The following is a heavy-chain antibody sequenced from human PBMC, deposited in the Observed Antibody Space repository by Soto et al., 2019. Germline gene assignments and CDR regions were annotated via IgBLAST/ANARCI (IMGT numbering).Heavy chain of an antibody. Sequence: SCPTLVNPTQTLTLTFTLSGFSLSTSGVGVGWIRQPPGKALEWLALIYWDDDKRYSPSLKSRVTITKDTSKNQVALTMTNMDPVDTATYYCTLSTIVGTILRFDFWGQGTLVTV. J-gene: IGHJ4*02. CDR1: GFSLSTSGVG. D-gene: IGHD5-12*01. V-gene: IGHV2-5*02. CDR2: IYWDDDK. CDR3: TLSTIVGTILRFDF.